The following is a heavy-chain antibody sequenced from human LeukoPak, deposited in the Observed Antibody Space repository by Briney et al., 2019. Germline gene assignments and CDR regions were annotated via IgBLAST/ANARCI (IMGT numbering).Heavy chain of an antibody. D-gene: IGHD6-19*01. Sequence: SETLSLTCTVSGGSISSYYWSWIRQPPGKGLEWIGYIYYSGSTNYNPSLKSRVTISVDTSKNQFSLKLSSVTAADTAVYYCARVGATQWLVPNWFDPWGQGTLVTVSS. CDR2: IYYSGST. CDR3: ARVGATQWLVPNWFDP. V-gene: IGHV4-59*01. CDR1: GGSISSYY. J-gene: IGHJ5*02.